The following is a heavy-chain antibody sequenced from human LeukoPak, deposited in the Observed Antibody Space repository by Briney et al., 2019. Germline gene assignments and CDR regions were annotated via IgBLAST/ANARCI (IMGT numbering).Heavy chain of an antibody. V-gene: IGHV3-48*04. CDR1: VFTFSSYS. D-gene: IGHD3-16*02. CDR2: ISSTSSTI. Sequence: PVGSLRLSCAASVFTFSSYSMNWVRQAPGHGLESFSYISSTSSTIYYADSVKGRFTISRDNAKNSLYLQMNSLRAEDTAVYYCARETSKSYNWFDLWGQGTLVTVSS. CDR3: ARETSKSYNWFDL. J-gene: IGHJ5*02.